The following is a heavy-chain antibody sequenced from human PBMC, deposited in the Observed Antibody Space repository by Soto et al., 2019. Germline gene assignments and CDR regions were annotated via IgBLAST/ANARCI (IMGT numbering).Heavy chain of an antibody. V-gene: IGHV3-23*01. CDR1: GFTFSSYA. Sequence: GSLRLSCAASGFTFSSYAMSWVRQAPGKGLEWVSAISGSGGSTYYADSVKGRFTISRDNSKNTLYLQMNSLRAEDTAVYYCAKLRSRRAHVHRTVGMEVWGQGTTVTVSS. CDR2: ISGSGGST. CDR3: AKLRSRRAHVHRTVGMEV. J-gene: IGHJ6*02. D-gene: IGHD4-17*01.